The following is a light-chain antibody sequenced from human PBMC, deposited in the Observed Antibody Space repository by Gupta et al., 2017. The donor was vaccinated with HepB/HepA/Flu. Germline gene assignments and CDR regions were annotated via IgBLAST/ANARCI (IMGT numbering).Light chain of an antibody. J-gene: IGLJ2*01. CDR1: TLGDKY. CDR3: QAGDSKDVV. CDR2: KDS. Sequence: SYELTQPPSVSVSPGQTASITCSGDTLGDKYACWYQQKPGQSPVLVIYKDSKRTPETPGRFSCSTSGTTATLTIRGTEARDEDDYYWQAGDSKDVVFGGGTKLTVL. V-gene: IGLV3-1*01.